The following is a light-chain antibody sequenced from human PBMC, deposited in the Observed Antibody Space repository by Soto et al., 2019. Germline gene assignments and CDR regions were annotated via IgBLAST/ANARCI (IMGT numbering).Light chain of an antibody. J-gene: IGKJ2*01. CDR1: QSVSSN. V-gene: IGKV3-15*01. CDR2: GAS. Sequence: EIVMTQSPATLSVSPGERATLSCRASQSVSSNLAWYPHKPGQAPRRLIYGASTRATGIPARFRASGSGTEFSLTNSRLQSEYFAVYYCQQYNNWPPKQYTFGQGTKLEIK. CDR3: QQYNNWPPKQYT.